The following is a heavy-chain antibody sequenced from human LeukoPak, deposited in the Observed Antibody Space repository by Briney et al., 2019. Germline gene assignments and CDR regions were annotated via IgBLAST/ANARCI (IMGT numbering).Heavy chain of an antibody. CDR3: ARSVAVVTATFGY. Sequence: GGSLRLSCAASGFTFNSYWMHWVRQAPGKGLVWVSRINSDGSSTSYADSVKGRFTISRDKAKNTLYLQMNSLRAEDTAVYYCARSVAVVTATFGYWGQGTLVTVSS. CDR2: INSDGSST. CDR1: GFTFNSYW. V-gene: IGHV3-74*01. D-gene: IGHD2-15*01. J-gene: IGHJ4*02.